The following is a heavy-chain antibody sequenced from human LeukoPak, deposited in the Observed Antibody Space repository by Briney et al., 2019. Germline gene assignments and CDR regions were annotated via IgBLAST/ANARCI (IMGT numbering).Heavy chain of an antibody. CDR3: AKDLSPYYYDSSGYYY. V-gene: IGHV3-7*03. J-gene: IGHJ4*02. CDR1: GFSISNYW. D-gene: IGHD3-22*01. Sequence: GGSLRLSCAASGFSISNYWMNWVRQAPGKGLEWVANIKQDGSEKFFVDSVRGRFSISKDNAKNSLYLQMNSLRAEDTAVYYCAKDLSPYYYDSSGYYYWGQGTLVTVSS. CDR2: IKQDGSEK.